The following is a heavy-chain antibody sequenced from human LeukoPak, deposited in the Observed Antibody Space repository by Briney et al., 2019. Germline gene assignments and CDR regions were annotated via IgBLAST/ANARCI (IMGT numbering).Heavy chain of an antibody. J-gene: IGHJ4*02. Sequence: GGSLRLSCAASGFTFSSYGMHWVRQAPGKGLEWVAVISYDGSNKYYADSVKGRFTISRDNSKNTLYLQMNSLRAEDTAVYYCAKTGSVRGGYWGQGTLVTVSS. CDR2: ISYDGSNK. CDR3: AKTGSVRGGY. V-gene: IGHV3-30*18. CDR1: GFTFSSYG. D-gene: IGHD3-10*01.